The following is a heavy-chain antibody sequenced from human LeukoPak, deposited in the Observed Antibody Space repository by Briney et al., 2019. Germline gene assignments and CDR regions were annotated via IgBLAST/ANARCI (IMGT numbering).Heavy chain of an antibody. Sequence: SETLSLTCTVSGDSISGYYWSWIRQPPGTRLEWIAYIHYSGTTHYNPSLKSRVTISVDTSKNQFSLELGSVTATDTAVYYCARHGTTVMINDYFDYWGQGALVTVSP. J-gene: IGHJ4*02. D-gene: IGHD3-16*01. CDR3: ARHGTTVMINDYFDY. CDR1: GDSISGYY. V-gene: IGHV4-59*08. CDR2: IHYSGTT.